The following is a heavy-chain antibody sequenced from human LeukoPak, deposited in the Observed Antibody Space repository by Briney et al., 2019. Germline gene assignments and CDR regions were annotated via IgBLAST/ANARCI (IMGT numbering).Heavy chain of an antibody. J-gene: IGHJ4*02. CDR3: ARDHHYYGSGSYPLFDY. Sequence: GGSLRLSCAASGFTFSSYAMHWVRQAPGKGLEWVAVISYDGSNKYYADSVKGRFTISRDNSKNTLYLQMNSLRAEDTAVYYCARDHHYYGSGSYPLFDYWGQGTLVTVSS. CDR1: GFTFSSYA. CDR2: ISYDGSNK. D-gene: IGHD3-10*01. V-gene: IGHV3-30*04.